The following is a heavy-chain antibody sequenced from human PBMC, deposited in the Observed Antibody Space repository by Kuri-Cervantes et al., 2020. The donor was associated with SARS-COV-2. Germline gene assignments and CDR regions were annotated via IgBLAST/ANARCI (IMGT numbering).Heavy chain of an antibody. CDR3: ARSRGYYDSSGQARHLIYL. J-gene: IGHJ5*02. D-gene: IGHD3-22*01. CDR1: GFTFSSSW. Sequence: GESLKISCAASGFTFSSSWMTWVRQAPGKGLEWVANIKQDGSEKYYLDSVKGRLTISRDNAKNSLFLQMNSLRAEDTAVYYCARSRGYYDSSGQARHLIYLWGQGTQVTVSS. V-gene: IGHV3-7*03. CDR2: IKQDGSEK.